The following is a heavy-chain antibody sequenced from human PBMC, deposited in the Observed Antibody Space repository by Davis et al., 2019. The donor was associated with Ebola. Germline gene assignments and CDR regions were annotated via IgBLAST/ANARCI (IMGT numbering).Heavy chain of an antibody. D-gene: IGHD2-21*02. CDR3: ARDHIVVVTTSGYYYGMDV. CDR2: ISAYNGNT. J-gene: IGHJ6*02. CDR1: GYTFTTYG. V-gene: IGHV1-18*01. Sequence: AASVKVSCKASGYTFTTYGISWVRQAPGQGLEWMGWISAYNGNTNYAQKLQGRVTMTTDTSTSTAYMELRSLRSEDTAVYYCARDHIVVVTTSGYYYGMDVWGQGTTVTVSS.